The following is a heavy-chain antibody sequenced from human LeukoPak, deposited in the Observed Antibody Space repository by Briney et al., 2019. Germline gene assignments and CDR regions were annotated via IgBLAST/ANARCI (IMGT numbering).Heavy chain of an antibody. CDR2: INHSGST. V-gene: IGHV4-34*01. CDR1: GGSFSGYY. D-gene: IGHD3-22*01. Sequence: SETLFLTCAVYGGSFSGYYWSWIRQPPGKGLEWIGEINHSGSTNYNPSLKSRVTISVDTSKNQFSPKLSSVAAADTAVYYCAHSMGYYDSSGYDPRYYFDYWGQGTLVTVSS. CDR3: AHSMGYYDSSGYDPRYYFDY. J-gene: IGHJ4*02.